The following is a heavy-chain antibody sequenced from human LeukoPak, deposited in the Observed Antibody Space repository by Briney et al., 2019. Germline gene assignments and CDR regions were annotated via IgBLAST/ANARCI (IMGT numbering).Heavy chain of an antibody. CDR1: GDSVSTTSAA. CDR2: TYYRSKWYS. CDR3: ARYTSSWFFDS. D-gene: IGHD6-13*01. J-gene: IGHJ4*02. Sequence: QTLSLTSAISGDSVSTTSAAWNWLRQSPSRGLEWLGRTYYRSKWYSDYAVSVRGRITVNPDTSTNQCSLQLKSVTPEDTAVYYCARYTSSWFFDSWGLGTLVTVSS. V-gene: IGHV6-1*01.